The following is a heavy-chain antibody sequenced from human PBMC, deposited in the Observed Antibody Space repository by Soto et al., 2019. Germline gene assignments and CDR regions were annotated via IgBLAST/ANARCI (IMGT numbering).Heavy chain of an antibody. CDR3: AKGGGYDYWTVIVP. CDR2: IKQDESEK. CDR1: GFTFSGHW. J-gene: IGHJ5*02. Sequence: EVQLVESGGGLVRPGGSLRLSCEASGFTFSGHWMTWVRQAPGKGLEWVANIKQDESEKYYVDSVKGRFTISRDNAKKSLYLQMSGLRDEDTAIYYCAKGGGYDYWTVIVPWGQGTLVTVSS. D-gene: IGHD3-3*01. V-gene: IGHV3-7*01.